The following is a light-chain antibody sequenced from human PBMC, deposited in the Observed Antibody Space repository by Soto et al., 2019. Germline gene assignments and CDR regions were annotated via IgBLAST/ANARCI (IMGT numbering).Light chain of an antibody. J-gene: IGKJ4*01. CDR3: HQHGPSPV. CDR1: QNIDRLS. CDR2: GAS. Sequence: EIVLTQSPGTLSLSPGERVTLSCRARQNIDRLSLAWYQQKPGQAPKLLIYGASSRATGIPDRFSGSGSGTDFTLSVSRLEPEDFAVYYCHQHGPSPVFGGGTRVEIK. V-gene: IGKV3-20*01.